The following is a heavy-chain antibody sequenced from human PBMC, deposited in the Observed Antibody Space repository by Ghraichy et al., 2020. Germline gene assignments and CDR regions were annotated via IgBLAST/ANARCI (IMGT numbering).Heavy chain of an antibody. Sequence: GGSLRLSCAASGFTFSSYAMHWVRQAPGKGLEWVAVISYDGSNKYYADSVKGRFTISRDNSKNTLYLQMNSLRAEDTAVYYCARDLRGTPKVANVLGYWGQGTLVTVSS. CDR3: ARDLRGTPKVANVLGY. D-gene: IGHD2-15*01. V-gene: IGHV3-30-3*01. CDR2: ISYDGSNK. J-gene: IGHJ4*02. CDR1: GFTFSSYA.